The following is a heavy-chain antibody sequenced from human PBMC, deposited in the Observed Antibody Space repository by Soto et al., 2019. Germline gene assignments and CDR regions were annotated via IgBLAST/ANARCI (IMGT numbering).Heavy chain of an antibody. CDR1: GFTFTNYA. J-gene: IGHJ4*02. V-gene: IGHV3-23*01. CDR3: AKDSTRAPNSVVDY. CDR2: ISGSGGSS. D-gene: IGHD1-7*01. Sequence: PGGSLRLSCAASGFTFTNYAMTWVRQAPGKGLEWVSEISGSGGSSYYVDSVKGRFTISRDDSKNTLYLQMNSLRAEDTAVYYCAKDSTRAPNSVVDYWGQGTLVTVSS.